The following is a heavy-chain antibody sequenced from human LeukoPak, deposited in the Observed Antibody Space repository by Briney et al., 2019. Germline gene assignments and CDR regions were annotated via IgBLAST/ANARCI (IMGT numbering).Heavy chain of an antibody. J-gene: IGHJ4*02. Sequence: SETLSLTCTVSGGSISSSSYYWGWIRQPPGKGLEWIGSIYYSGSTYYNPSVKSRVTISVDTSKNQFSLKLSSVTAADTAVYYCARRSQVFIASDYWGQGTLVTVSS. CDR2: IYYSGST. CDR1: GGSISSSSYY. V-gene: IGHV4-39*07. CDR3: ARRSQVFIASDY.